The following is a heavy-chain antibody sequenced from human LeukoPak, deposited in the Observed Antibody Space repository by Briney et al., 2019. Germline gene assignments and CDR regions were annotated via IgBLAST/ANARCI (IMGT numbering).Heavy chain of an antibody. CDR2: IYHSGST. V-gene: IGHV4-39*07. D-gene: IGHD2-21*01. Sequence: SETLSLTCTVSGGSITTSSYYWGWIHQPPGKGLEWIGEIYHSGSTNYNPSLKSRVTISVDKSKNQFSLKLSSVTAADTAVYYCARSEASIEDWFDPWGQGTLVTVSS. CDR1: GGSITTSSYY. CDR3: ARSEASIEDWFDP. J-gene: IGHJ5*02.